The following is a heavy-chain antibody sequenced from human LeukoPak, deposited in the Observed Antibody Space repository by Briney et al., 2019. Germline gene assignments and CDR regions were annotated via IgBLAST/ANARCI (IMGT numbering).Heavy chain of an antibody. CDR1: GYTFTSYY. V-gene: IGHV1-46*01. D-gene: IGHD6-19*01. CDR3: ARDRSLSSSGWYDSFDY. J-gene: IGHJ4*02. CDR2: INPSGGGT. Sequence: GASVKVSCKASGYTFTSYYMHWVRQAPGQGLEWMGIINPSGGGTSYAQKFQGRVTMTRDMSTSTVYMELSSLRSEDTAVYYCARDRSLSSSGWYDSFDYWGQGTLVTVSS.